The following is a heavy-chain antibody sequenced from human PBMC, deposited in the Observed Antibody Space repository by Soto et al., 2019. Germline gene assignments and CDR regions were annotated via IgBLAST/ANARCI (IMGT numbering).Heavy chain of an antibody. Sequence: QVQLVQSGAEVKNPGASVKVSCTTSGYTFTTYDINWVRQATGQGVEWMGWMNPNSGNTNYAQKFQGRVTMSRDTSIRTAYMELSSLRSEDTAVYYCVRNLDGRDPWGQGTLVTVSP. J-gene: IGHJ5*02. CDR2: MNPNSGNT. CDR1: GYTFTTYD. CDR3: VRNLDGRDP. V-gene: IGHV1-8*02.